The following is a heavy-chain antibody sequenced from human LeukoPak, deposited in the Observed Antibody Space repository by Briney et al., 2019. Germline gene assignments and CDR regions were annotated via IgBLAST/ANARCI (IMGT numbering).Heavy chain of an antibody. CDR3: ARRMGRMFGERYYYYHYMDV. Sequence: PGGSLRLSCAASGFTFSSYSMNWVRQAPGKGLEWIGEINHSGSINYNSSLKSRVTISVDTSKNQFSLKLSSVTAADTAAYYCARRMGRMFGERYYYYHYMDVWGKGTTVTISS. V-gene: IGHV4-34*01. CDR1: GFTFSSYS. J-gene: IGHJ6*03. D-gene: IGHD3-10*02. CDR2: INHSGSI.